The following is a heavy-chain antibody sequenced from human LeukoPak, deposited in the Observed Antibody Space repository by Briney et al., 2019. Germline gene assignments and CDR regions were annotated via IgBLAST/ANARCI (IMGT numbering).Heavy chain of an antibody. J-gene: IGHJ4*02. CDR3: ARGGGQYYYDSSGYYDY. CDR2: IIPIFGTA. Sequence: GASVKVSCKASGCTFSSYAISWVRQAPGQGLEWMGGIIPIFGTANYAQKFQGRVTMTADESTSKAYMELRSLRSDDTAVYYCARGGGQYYYDSSGYYDYWGQGTLVTVSS. CDR1: GCTFSSYA. V-gene: IGHV1-69*01. D-gene: IGHD3-22*01.